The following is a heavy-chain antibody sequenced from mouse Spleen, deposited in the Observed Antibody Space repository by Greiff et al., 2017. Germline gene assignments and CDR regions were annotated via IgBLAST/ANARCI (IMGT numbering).Heavy chain of an antibody. D-gene: IGHD1-2*01. CDR1: GFTFSSYA. CDR2: ISSGGGNT. CDR3: ARQDYGYDAY. V-gene: IGHV5-9-3*01. Sequence: EVHLVESGGGLVKLGGSLKLSCAASGFTFSSYAMSWVRQTPEKRLEWVATISSGGGNTYYPDSVKGRFTISRDNAKNTLYLQMSSLKSEDTAMYYCARQDYGYDAYWGQGTLVTVSA. J-gene: IGHJ3*01.